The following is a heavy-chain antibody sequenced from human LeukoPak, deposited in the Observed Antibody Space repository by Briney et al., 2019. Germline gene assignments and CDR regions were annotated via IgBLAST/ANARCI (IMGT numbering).Heavy chain of an antibody. J-gene: IGHJ4*02. D-gene: IGHD3-22*01. Sequence: PSETLSLTCTVSGGSISSYYWSWIRQPAGKGLEWIGRIYTSGSTNYNPSLKSRVTMSVDTSKNQFSLKLSSVTAADTAVYYCARDPAVGYYYDSSGYSDYWGQGTLVTVSP. CDR1: GGSISSYY. CDR2: IYTSGST. CDR3: ARDPAVGYYYDSSGYSDY. V-gene: IGHV4-4*07.